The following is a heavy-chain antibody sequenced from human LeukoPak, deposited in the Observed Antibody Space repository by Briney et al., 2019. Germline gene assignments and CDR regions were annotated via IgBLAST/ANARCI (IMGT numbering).Heavy chain of an antibody. D-gene: IGHD3-16*01. Sequence: GGSLRLSCAASGFTFKTNWMSWVRQAPGKGLEWGANIKQDGSDKYYMDPVKGRFTISRDNAKDSLYLQMNGLRVEDTAVYYCAREGERLFTLPDYWGQGTLVTVSS. CDR2: IKQDGSDK. V-gene: IGHV3-7*01. J-gene: IGHJ4*02. CDR1: GFTFKTNW. CDR3: AREGERLFTLPDY.